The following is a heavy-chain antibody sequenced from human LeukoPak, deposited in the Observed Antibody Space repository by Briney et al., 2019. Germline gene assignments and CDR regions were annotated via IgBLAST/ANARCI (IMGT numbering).Heavy chain of an antibody. J-gene: IGHJ6*03. Sequence: GGSLPLSCSASGFTLRSYAMELVRQAPGKGPGWVAVILDDGSNKYYAYYNQARFTTFRNNAKNTMYLQMHSLRAEDTAVYYCSRGGLADNYYYYMDVWGKGTTVTVSS. CDR2: ILDDGSNK. V-gene: IGHV3-30*01. CDR1: GFTLRSYA. D-gene: IGHD3/OR15-3a*01. CDR3: SRGGLADNYYYYMDV.